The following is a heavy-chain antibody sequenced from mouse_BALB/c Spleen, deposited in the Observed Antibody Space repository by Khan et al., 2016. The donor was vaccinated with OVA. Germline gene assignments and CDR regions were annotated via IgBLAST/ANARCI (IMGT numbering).Heavy chain of an antibody. CDR1: GYTFTSYG. CDR2: INTYTGEP. CDR3: ARPPYFSYTLDY. J-gene: IGHJ4*01. Sequence: QIQLVQFGPELKKPGETVKISCKASGYTFTSYGMNWVKQSPGKALKWMGWINTYTGEPTYADDFKGRFAFSLETSASTAYLQINNLKNEDTATYFCARPPYFSYTLDYWGQGTSVTVSS. D-gene: IGHD2-10*01. V-gene: IGHV9-3-1*01.